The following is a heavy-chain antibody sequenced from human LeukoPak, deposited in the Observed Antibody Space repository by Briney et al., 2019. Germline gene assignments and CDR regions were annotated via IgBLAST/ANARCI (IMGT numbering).Heavy chain of an antibody. V-gene: IGHV4-39*07. CDR3: GRGGIAAAASGIDF. J-gene: IGHJ4*02. Sequence: SETLSLTCTVSGGSIRSSSYYWGWIRQPPGKGVEWIASIYYSGNTYNNTSRKSRVTLSVYTAKNQFSLKLRSVTAADTAVYYCGRGGIAAAASGIDFWGPGTLVTVSS. CDR1: GGSIRSSSYY. D-gene: IGHD6-13*01. CDR2: IYYSGNT.